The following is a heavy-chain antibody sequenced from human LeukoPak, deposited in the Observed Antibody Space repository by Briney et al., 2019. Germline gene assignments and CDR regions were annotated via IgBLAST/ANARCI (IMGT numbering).Heavy chain of an antibody. D-gene: IGHD6-13*01. CDR3: AKRGSYCFDY. J-gene: IGHJ4*02. V-gene: IGHV3-23*01. Sequence: PGGSLRLSCAASGFTFSSYAMSWVRQAPGKGLEWVSTIYDNTYYAGSVKGRFTISRDNSKNTLYLQMNSLRAEDTAVYYCAKRGSYCFDYFGQGTLVTVSS. CDR1: GFTFSSYA. CDR2: IYDNT.